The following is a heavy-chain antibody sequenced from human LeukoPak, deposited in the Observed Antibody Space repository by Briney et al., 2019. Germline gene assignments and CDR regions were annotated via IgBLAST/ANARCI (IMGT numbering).Heavy chain of an antibody. CDR2: INSDGSST. V-gene: IGHV3-74*01. Sequence: GGSLRLSCAASGFTFSSYWMHWVRQAPGKGLVWVSRINSDGSSTSYADSVQGRFTISRDNAENILYLQINNLRSEDTAVYYCARYSSSSGGASYYLDYWGHGTLVTVSS. CDR3: ARYSSSSGGASYYLDY. CDR1: GFTFSSYW. D-gene: IGHD6-6*01. J-gene: IGHJ4*01.